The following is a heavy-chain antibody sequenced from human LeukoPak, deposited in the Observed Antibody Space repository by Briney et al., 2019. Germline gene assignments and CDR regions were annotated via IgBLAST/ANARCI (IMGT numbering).Heavy chain of an antibody. V-gene: IGHV1-69*06. D-gene: IGHD4-17*01. Sequence: SVKVSLKASGCSFSHYAITWVRQSAGQRVEWMGGIIPIIETANYAQKFHGRVTITADKITTTAYTKLSSLRTEDTAVYYCARGSIVYDYGALDYWGEGTLVIVSS. CDR3: ARGSIVYDYGALDY. J-gene: IGHJ4*02. CDR2: IIPIIETA. CDR1: GCSFSHYA.